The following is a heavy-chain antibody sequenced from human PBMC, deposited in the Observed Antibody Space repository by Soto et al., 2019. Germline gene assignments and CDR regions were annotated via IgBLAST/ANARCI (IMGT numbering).Heavy chain of an antibody. CDR2: IDPSDSYT. CDR1: VYSFTRDW. J-gene: IGHJ6*02. V-gene: IGHV5-10-1*01. D-gene: IGHD3-10*01. CDR3: ATYYYGSGSYFSTDYYGMDV. Sequence: GEALKISCKGSVYSFTRDWISWVRQMPGKGLEWRGVIDPSDSYTKYSPSFQGHATISADKSISTAYLQWSSLKASDTAMYYCATYYYGSGSYFSTDYYGMDVWGQGTTVTVSS.